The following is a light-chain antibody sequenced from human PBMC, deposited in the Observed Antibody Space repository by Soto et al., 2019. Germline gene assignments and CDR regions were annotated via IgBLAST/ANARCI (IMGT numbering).Light chain of an antibody. J-gene: IGKJ4*01. CDR1: QHINTN. Sequence: EIVMTQSPATLSVSPGEGATLSCRASQHINTNLAWYQQRPGQALRLLIYDASTRATGIPARFSGSGSGTELTLTIRSLQSEDFAVGYCQLYNSWPPGLTFGGGTKVEIK. V-gene: IGKV3-15*01. CDR2: DAS. CDR3: QLYNSWPPGLT.